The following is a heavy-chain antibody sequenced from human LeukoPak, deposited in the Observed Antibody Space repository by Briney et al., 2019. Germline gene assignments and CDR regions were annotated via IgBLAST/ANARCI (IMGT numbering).Heavy chain of an antibody. J-gene: IGHJ6*03. CDR2: IKEDGGEK. CDR3: ARDPYSGSYGADYYYYMDV. Sequence: PGGSLRLSCAASGFPFNTFWMSWVRQAPGKGLEWVANIKEDGGEKYYVDSVKGRFTISRDNAKSSLYLQMNSLRAEDTAVYYCARDPYSGSYGADYYYYMDVWGKGTTVTISS. CDR1: GFPFNTFW. V-gene: IGHV3-7*01. D-gene: IGHD1-26*01.